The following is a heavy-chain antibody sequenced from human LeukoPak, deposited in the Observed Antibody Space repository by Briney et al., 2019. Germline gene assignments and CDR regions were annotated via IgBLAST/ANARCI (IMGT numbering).Heavy chain of an antibody. D-gene: IGHD6-13*01. Sequence: SETLSLTCTASGGSISSYYWSWIRQPPGKGLEWIGYIYYSGSTNYNPSLKSRVTISVDTSKNQFSLKLSSVTAADTAVYYCARSNHAGTDSMVDYWGQGTLVTVSS. CDR3: ARSNHAGTDSMVDY. J-gene: IGHJ4*02. V-gene: IGHV4-59*01. CDR1: GGSISSYY. CDR2: IYYSGST.